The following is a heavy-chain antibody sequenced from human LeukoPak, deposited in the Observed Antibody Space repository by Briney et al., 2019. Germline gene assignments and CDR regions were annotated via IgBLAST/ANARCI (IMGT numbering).Heavy chain of an antibody. D-gene: IGHD5-18*01. J-gene: IGHJ4*02. Sequence: GGSLRLSCAASGFTFSSYEVNWVRQAPGKGLEWISAISGSSSNVYYAASVRGRFTISRDNAENSLYLQLNTMRAEDTAVYYCARGFRDTAVFLDYWGQGTLVTVSS. CDR2: ISGSSSNV. V-gene: IGHV3-48*03. CDR3: ARGFRDTAVFLDY. CDR1: GFTFSSYE.